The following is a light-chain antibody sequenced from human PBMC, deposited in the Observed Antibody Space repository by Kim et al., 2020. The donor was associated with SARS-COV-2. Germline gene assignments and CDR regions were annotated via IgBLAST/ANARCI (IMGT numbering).Light chain of an antibody. V-gene: IGKV1-5*03. CDR1: QNIHIW. Sequence: DIQMTQSPSTVSASVGDRVTISCRASQNIHIWLAWFQQKPGKAPRVLMYKASTLECGVPSRFSGTGSGTEFTLTISSLQPDDSATYYCQQYDVDPETFGQGTKVDIK. CDR2: KAS. CDR3: QQYDVDPET. J-gene: IGKJ1*01.